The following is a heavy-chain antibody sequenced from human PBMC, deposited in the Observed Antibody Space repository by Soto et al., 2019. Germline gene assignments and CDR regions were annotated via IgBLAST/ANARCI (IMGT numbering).Heavy chain of an antibody. Sequence: QVQLVESGGGVVQPGRSLRLSCAASGFTFSSYGMHWVRQAPGKGLEWVAVISYDGSNKYYADSVKGRFTISRDNSKXXXXXXXXXXXXXXXXXXXCAKDYXXSALDPWGQGTLVTVSS. D-gene: IGHD3-16*01. CDR2: ISYDGSNK. J-gene: IGHJ5*02. CDR3: AKDYXXSALDP. CDR1: GFTFSSYG. V-gene: IGHV3-30*03.